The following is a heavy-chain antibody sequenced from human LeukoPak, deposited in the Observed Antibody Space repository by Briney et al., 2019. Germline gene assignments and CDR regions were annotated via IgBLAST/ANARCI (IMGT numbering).Heavy chain of an antibody. Sequence: GGSLRLSCAASGFTFSSYGLHWVRQAPGKGLEWVAVISYDGSNKYYADSVKGRFTISRDNSKNTLYLQMNSLRAEDTAVYYCAKGPPYSSGWSYVQHWGQGTLVTVSS. CDR1: GFTFSSYG. CDR2: ISYDGSNK. D-gene: IGHD6-19*01. V-gene: IGHV3-30*18. J-gene: IGHJ1*01. CDR3: AKGPPYSSGWSYVQH.